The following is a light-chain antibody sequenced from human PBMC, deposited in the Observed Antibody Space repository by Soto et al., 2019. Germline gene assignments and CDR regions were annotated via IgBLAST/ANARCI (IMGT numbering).Light chain of an antibody. Sequence: QSVLTQPRSVSGSPGQSVTISCTGTSSDVGNYNSVSWYQQHPGKAPKLMIYEVSKRPSGVSNRFSGSKPGNTASLTISGPQAEDEADYYCCSYAGSSTFWVFGTGTKVTVL. CDR2: EVS. CDR1: SSDVGNYNS. V-gene: IGLV2-23*02. J-gene: IGLJ1*01. CDR3: CSYAGSSTFWV.